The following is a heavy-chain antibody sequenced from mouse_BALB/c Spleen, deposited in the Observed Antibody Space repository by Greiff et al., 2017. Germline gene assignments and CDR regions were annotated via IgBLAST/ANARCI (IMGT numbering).Heavy chain of an antibody. CDR1: GYSITSGYY. CDR2: ISYDGSN. CDR3: ARETAYYGSSYWYFDV. Sequence: EVKLQESGPGLVKPSQSLSLTCSVTGYSITSGYYWNWIRQFPGNKLEWMGYISYDGSNNYNPSLKNRISITRDTSKNQFFLKLNSVTTEDTATYYCARETAYYGSSYWYFDVWGAGTTVTVSS. V-gene: IGHV3-6*02. D-gene: IGHD1-1*01. J-gene: IGHJ1*01.